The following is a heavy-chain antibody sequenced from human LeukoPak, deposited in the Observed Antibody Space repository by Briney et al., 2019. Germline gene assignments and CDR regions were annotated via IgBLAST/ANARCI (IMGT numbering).Heavy chain of an antibody. Sequence: PGGSLRLSCAASGFTFSAFEMNWVRQAPGKGLEWVTYVGRSGTTTYYADSVKGRFTISRDNSKNTLYLQMNSLRAEDTAVYYCAKDLGRLVATYYFDYWGQGTLVTVSS. D-gene: IGHD5-12*01. V-gene: IGHV3-48*03. CDR1: GFTFSAFE. CDR2: VGRSGTTT. J-gene: IGHJ4*02. CDR3: AKDLGRLVATYYFDY.